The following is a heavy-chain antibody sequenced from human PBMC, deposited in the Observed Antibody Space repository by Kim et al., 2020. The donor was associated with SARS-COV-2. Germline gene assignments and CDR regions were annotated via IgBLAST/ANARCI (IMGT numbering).Heavy chain of an antibody. Sequence: GTNYGDSGKGRFTISRDDSKNTLYLQMNSLRAEDTAIYYCVKGLYFVDYWGQGTPVTVVS. CDR3: VKGLYFVDY. J-gene: IGHJ4*02. V-gene: IGHV3-23*01. D-gene: IGHD3-10*01. CDR2: GT.